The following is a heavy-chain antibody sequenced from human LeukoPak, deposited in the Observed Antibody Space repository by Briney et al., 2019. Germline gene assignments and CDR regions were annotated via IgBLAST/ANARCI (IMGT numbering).Heavy chain of an antibody. CDR2: IYYSGST. CDR3: ARAGYDSSGYYYGFDP. J-gene: IGHJ5*02. CDR1: GGSIRSYY. D-gene: IGHD3-22*01. Sequence: SETLSLTCTVSGGSIRSYYWSWIRQPPGKGLEWIGYIYYSGSTNYNPSLKSRVTISVDTSKNQFSLKLSSVTAADTAVYYCARAGYDSSGYYYGFDPWGQGTLVTVSS. V-gene: IGHV4-59*01.